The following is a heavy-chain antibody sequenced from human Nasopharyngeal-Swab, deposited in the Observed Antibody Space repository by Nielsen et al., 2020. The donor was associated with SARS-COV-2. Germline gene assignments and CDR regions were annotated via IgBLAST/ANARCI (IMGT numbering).Heavy chain of an antibody. D-gene: IGHD5-18*01. CDR2: IWYDGSNK. Sequence: GESLKISCAASGFTFSSYGMHWVRQAPGKGLEWVAVIWYDGSNKYYADSAKGRFTISRDNSKNTLYLQMNSLRAEDTAVYYCARGRGYSYGQLYYYYGMDVWGQGTTVTVSS. CDR1: GFTFSSYG. V-gene: IGHV3-33*01. J-gene: IGHJ6*02. CDR3: ARGRGYSYGQLYYYYGMDV.